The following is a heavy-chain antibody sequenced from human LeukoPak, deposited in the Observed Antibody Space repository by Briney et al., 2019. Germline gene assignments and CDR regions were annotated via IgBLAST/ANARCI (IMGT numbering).Heavy chain of an antibody. D-gene: IGHD2-21*01. CDR3: ARGSVGDFDN. CDR2: ISSSGSTI. V-gene: IGHV3-48*03. J-gene: IGHJ4*02. CDR1: GFTFSSYE. Sequence: GGPLKLSCAAPGFTFSSYEMNWVRKAPGKGLEWVSYISSSGSTIYYADSVKGRFAISRDNAKNSLDLQMNGLRAEDTAVYYCARGSVGDFDNWGQGTLVTVSS.